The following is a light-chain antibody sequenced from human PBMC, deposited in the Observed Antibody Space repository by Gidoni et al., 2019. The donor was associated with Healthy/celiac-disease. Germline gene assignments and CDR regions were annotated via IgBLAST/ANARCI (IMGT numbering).Light chain of an antibody. J-gene: IGKJ3*01. CDR2: GAS. Sequence: EIVMTQSPSTLSVSPGERAILSCRASQSVSSNLAWYQQKPGQAPRLLIYGASTRATGVPARFSGSGSGTEFTLTISSLQSEDFAVYYCQQYNNWPPSFTFGPGTKVDIK. CDR3: QQYNNWPPSFT. CDR1: QSVSSN. V-gene: IGKV3-15*01.